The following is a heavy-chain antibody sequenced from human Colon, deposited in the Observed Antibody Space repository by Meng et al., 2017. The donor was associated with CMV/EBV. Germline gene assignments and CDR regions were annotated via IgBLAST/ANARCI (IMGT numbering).Heavy chain of an antibody. CDR1: GFTFSNYW. Sequence: GESLKIPWAASGFTFSNYWMHWVRQAPGKGLVWVSRISSGGATTNYADSVRGRFTVSRDNAKKMLYLQMNSMRAEDTAVYFCAPITVVRGVLSMDVWGLGTTVTVSS. CDR3: APITVVRGVLSMDV. J-gene: IGHJ6*02. V-gene: IGHV3-74*01. CDR2: ISSGGATT. D-gene: IGHD3-10*01.